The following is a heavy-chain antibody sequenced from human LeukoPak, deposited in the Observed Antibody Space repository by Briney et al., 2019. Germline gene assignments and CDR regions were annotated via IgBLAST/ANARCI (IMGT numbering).Heavy chain of an antibody. J-gene: IGHJ5*02. CDR2: IWYDGSNK. D-gene: IGHD4-17*01. V-gene: IGHV3-33*01. CDR1: GFTFSSYG. Sequence: GGSLRLSCAASGFTFSSYGMHWVRQAPGKGLEWVAVIWYDGSNKYYADSEKGRFTISRDNSKNTLYLQMNSLRAEDAAVYYCARDDYGDYGNWFDPWGQGTLVTVSS. CDR3: ARDDYGDYGNWFDP.